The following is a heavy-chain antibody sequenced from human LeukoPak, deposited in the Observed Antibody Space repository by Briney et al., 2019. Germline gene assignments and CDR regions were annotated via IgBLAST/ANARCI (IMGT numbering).Heavy chain of an antibody. Sequence: ASVKVSCKASGYAFTGYNMHWVRQAPGQGLQWIGWINPNSGGTNYAQKFQGRVTLTSDTSINTAYMELRRLISDDTAVYYCAGDGYNSRRFFDYWGQGTLVTVSS. J-gene: IGHJ4*02. D-gene: IGHD5-24*01. CDR2: INPNSGGT. V-gene: IGHV1-2*02. CDR1: GYAFTGYN. CDR3: AGDGYNSRRFFDY.